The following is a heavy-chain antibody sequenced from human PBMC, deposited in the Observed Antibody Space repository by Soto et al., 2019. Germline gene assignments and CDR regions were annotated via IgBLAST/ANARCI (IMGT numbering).Heavy chain of an antibody. CDR2: IKQDGSEK. V-gene: IGHV3-7*01. CDR3: ARALYDFWGGYYTSFSGWFDP. J-gene: IGHJ5*02. Sequence: GGSLRLSCAASGFTFSSYWMSWVRQAPGKGLEWVANIKQDGSEKYYVDSVKGRFTISRDNAKNSLYLQMNSLRAEDTAVYYCARALYDFWGGYYTSFSGWFDPGGKGTLVTVSS. D-gene: IGHD3-3*01. CDR1: GFTFSSYW.